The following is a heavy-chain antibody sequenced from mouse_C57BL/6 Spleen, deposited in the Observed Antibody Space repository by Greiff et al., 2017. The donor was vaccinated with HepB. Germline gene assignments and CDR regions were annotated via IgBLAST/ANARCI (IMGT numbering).Heavy chain of an antibody. J-gene: IGHJ2*01. D-gene: IGHD2-2*01. CDR1: GYTFTDYE. V-gene: IGHV1-15*01. CDR3: TGGYTYYFDY. Sequence: QVQLQQSGAELVRPGASVTLSCKASGYTFTDYEMHWVKQTPVHGLEWIGAIDPETGGTAYNQKFKGKAILTADKSSSTAYMELRSLTSEDSAVYYCTGGYTYYFDYWGHGPTLTVSS. CDR2: IDPETGGT.